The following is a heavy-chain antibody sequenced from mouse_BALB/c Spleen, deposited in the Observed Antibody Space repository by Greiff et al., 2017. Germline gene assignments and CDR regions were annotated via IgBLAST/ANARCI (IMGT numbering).Heavy chain of an antibody. CDR3: ARYGSSDWYFDV. J-gene: IGHJ1*01. Sequence: VQLLQSGAELVRPGSSVKLSCKASGYAFSSYWMNWVRQRPGQGLEWIGTIYTGDGDTNYHGKFKGKATLTADKSSSTAYLQLSSLTSEDSAVYFCARYGSSDWYFDVWGAGTTVTVSA. CDR2: IYTGDGDT. D-gene: IGHD1-1*01. V-gene: IGHV1-80*01. CDR1: GYAFSSYW.